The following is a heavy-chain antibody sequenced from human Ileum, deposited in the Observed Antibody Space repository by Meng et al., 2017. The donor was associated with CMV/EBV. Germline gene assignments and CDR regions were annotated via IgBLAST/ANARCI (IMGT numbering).Heavy chain of an antibody. CDR1: GGSFTDYC. D-gene: IGHD3-10*01. CDR3: ARGQRITLVRGGRFDP. V-gene: IGHV4-34*01. J-gene: IGHJ5*02. Sequence: SGGSFTDYCWVWIRQPPGKGLEWIGKINHSGFSNFNPSLESRVIISIDTSANQFSLKLTSVTAADTAVYYCARGQRITLVRGGRFDPWGQGTLVTVSS. CDR2: INHSGFS.